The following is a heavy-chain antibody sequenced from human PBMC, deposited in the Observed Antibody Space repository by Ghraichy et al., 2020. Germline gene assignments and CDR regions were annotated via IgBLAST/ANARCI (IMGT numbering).Heavy chain of an antibody. Sequence: GGSLRLSCAASGFTFDDYAMHWVRQAPGKGLEWVSGISWNSGSIGYADSVKGRFTISRDNAKNSLYLQMNSLRAEDTALYYCAKSPIVGASNFDYWGQGTLVTVSS. D-gene: IGHD1-26*01. CDR3: AKSPIVGASNFDY. CDR2: ISWNSGSI. CDR1: GFTFDDYA. V-gene: IGHV3-9*01. J-gene: IGHJ4*02.